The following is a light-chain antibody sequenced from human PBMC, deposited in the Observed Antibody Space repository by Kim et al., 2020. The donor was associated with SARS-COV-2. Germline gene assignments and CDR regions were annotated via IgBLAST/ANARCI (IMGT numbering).Light chain of an antibody. CDR3: SSYTRSSTNYV. V-gene: IGLV2-14*03. Sequence: NISCTGTSSDVGSYNYVSWYQQHPGKAPKLMIYAVSNRPSGVSNRFSGSKSGNTASLTISGLQAEDEADYYCSSYTRSSTNYVFGTGTKVTVL. CDR2: AVS. J-gene: IGLJ1*01. CDR1: SSDVGSYNY.